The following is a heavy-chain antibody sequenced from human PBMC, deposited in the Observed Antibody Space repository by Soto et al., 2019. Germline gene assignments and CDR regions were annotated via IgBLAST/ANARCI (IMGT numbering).Heavy chain of an antibody. CDR3: ARVPILTGYYKQNGMDV. CDR1: GYSFTSYW. V-gene: IGHV5-51*01. CDR2: IYPGDSDT. J-gene: IGHJ6*02. D-gene: IGHD3-9*01. Sequence: GESLKISCKASGYSFTSYWIGWVRQMPGKGLEWMGIIYPGDSDTRYSPSFQCQVTISADKSISTAYLKWSSLKATDTAMYYWARVPILTGYYKQNGMDVWGQGTTVTVSS.